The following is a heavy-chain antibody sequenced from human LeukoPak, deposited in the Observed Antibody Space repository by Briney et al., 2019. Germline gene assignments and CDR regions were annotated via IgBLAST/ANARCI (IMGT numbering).Heavy chain of an antibody. CDR3: ARGKIVVGEIDY. D-gene: IGHD3-22*01. CDR1: GGSISSYY. J-gene: IGHJ4*02. V-gene: IGHV4-59*01. Sequence: SETLSLTCTVSGGSISSYYWSWIRQPPGKGLEWIGYIYYSGSTNYNTSLKSRVTISVDTSKNQFSLKLSSVTAADTAVYYWARGKIVVGEIDYWGQGTLVTVSS. CDR2: IYYSGST.